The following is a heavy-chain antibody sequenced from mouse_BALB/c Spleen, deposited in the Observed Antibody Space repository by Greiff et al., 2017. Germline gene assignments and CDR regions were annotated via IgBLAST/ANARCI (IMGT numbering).Heavy chain of an antibody. CDR3: ARSHRYDGRAWFAY. J-gene: IGHJ3*01. Sequence: QVQLKESGAELAKPGASVKMSCKASGYTFTSYWMHWVKQRPGQGLEWIGYINPSTGYTEYNQKFKDKATLTADKSSSTAYMQLSSLTSEDSAVYYCARSHRYDGRAWFAYWGQGTLVTVSA. CDR2: INPSTGYT. D-gene: IGHD2-14*01. CDR1: GYTFTSYW. V-gene: IGHV1-7*01.